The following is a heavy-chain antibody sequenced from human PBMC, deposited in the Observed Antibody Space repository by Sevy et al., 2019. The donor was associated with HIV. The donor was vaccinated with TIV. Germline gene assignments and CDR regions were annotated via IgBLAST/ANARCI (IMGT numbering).Heavy chain of an antibody. CDR2: ISSNGGST. D-gene: IGHD6-19*01. CDR3: VKDPHAVAGTIDY. J-gene: IGHJ4*02. V-gene: IGHV3-64D*06. CDR1: GFTFSSYA. Sequence: GGSLRLSCSASGFTFSSYAMHWVRQAPGKGLEYVSAISSNGGSTYYADSVKGRFTISRDNSKNTLYLQMSSLRAEDTAVYYCVKDPHAVAGTIDYWGQGTLVTVSS.